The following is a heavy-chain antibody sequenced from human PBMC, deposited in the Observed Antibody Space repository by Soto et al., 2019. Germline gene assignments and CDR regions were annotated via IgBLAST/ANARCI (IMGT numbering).Heavy chain of an antibody. J-gene: IGHJ1*01. Sequence: GGSLRLSCAASGFPFSSYAMSWVRQAPGKGLEWVSAISGSGGSTYYADSVKGRFTISRDNSKNTLYLQMNSLRAEDTAVYYCAKGAPSIVGATTYFQHWGQGTMVTVSS. CDR2: ISGSGGST. D-gene: IGHD1-26*01. V-gene: IGHV3-23*01. CDR3: AKGAPSIVGATTYFQH. CDR1: GFPFSSYA.